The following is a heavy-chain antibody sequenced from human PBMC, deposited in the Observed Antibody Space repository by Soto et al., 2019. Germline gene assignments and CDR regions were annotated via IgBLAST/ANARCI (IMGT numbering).Heavy chain of an antibody. J-gene: IGHJ6*02. CDR1: GFTFSSYG. Sequence: GGSLRLSCAASGFTFSSYGMHWVRQAPGKGLEWVAVISYDGSNKYYADSVKGRFTISRDNSKNTLYLQMNSLRAEDTAVYYCANIRRGHDYGDYVEDYYYGMDVWGQGTTVTVSS. V-gene: IGHV3-30*18. CDR2: ISYDGSNK. D-gene: IGHD4-17*01. CDR3: ANIRRGHDYGDYVEDYYYGMDV.